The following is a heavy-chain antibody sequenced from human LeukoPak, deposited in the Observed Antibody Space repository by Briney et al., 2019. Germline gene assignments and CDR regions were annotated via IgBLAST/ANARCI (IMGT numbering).Heavy chain of an antibody. Sequence: PSETLSLTCTVSGGSISSYYWSWIRQPAGKGLEWIGRIYTSGSTNYNPSLKSRVTMSVDTSKNQFSLKLSSVTAADTAVYYCAREGDCTNGVCYIDYWGQGTLVTVSS. CDR1: GGSISSYY. D-gene: IGHD2-8*01. CDR2: IYTSGST. CDR3: AREGDCTNGVCYIDY. V-gene: IGHV4-4*07. J-gene: IGHJ4*02.